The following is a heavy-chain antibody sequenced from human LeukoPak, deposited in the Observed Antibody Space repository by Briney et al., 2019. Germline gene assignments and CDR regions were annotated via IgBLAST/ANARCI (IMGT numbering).Heavy chain of an antibody. CDR3: ARVDEGGYYYYGMDV. Sequence: SETLSLTCTVSAGSISSYYWSWIRQPPGKGLEWIGYIYSSGITNYNPSLKSRVTISVDTSKNQFSLKLSSVTAADTAVYYCARVDEGGYYYYGMDVWGQGTTVTVSS. CDR2: IYSSGIT. D-gene: IGHD3-16*01. V-gene: IGHV4-59*01. CDR1: AGSISSYY. J-gene: IGHJ6*02.